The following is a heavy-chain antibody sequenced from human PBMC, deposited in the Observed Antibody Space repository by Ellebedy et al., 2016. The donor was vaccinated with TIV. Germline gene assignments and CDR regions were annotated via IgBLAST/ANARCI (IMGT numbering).Heavy chain of an antibody. J-gene: IGHJ4*02. V-gene: IGHV3-33*06. CDR2: IWYDGSNK. D-gene: IGHD1-1*01. CDR1: GFTFSCYG. CDR3: AKSGTPTYYFGH. Sequence: GESLKISCAASGFTFSCYGMHWVRQAPGKGLEWVAVIWYDGSNKYYADSVKGRFTISRDNTKNTLSLQMNSLRVDDTAVYYCAKSGTPTYYFGHWGQGTLVTVSS.